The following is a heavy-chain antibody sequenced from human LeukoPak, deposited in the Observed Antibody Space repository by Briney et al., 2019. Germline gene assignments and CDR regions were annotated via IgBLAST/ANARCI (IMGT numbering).Heavy chain of an antibody. J-gene: IGHJ4*02. CDR3: AILDYGGNSPFDY. D-gene: IGHD4-23*01. Sequence: GGSLRLSWAVFGLTFTTFGMSWVRQSPGKGLEWVSAISGSGGSTYYADSVKGRFTISRDNSKNTLYLQMNSLRAEDTAVYYCAILDYGGNSPFDYWGQGTLVTVSS. CDR2: ISGSGGST. V-gene: IGHV3-23*01. CDR1: GLTFTTFG.